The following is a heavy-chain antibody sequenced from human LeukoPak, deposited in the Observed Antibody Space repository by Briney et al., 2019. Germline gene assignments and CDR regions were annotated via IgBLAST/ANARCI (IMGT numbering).Heavy chain of an antibody. J-gene: IGHJ4*02. CDR3: ARPPYGAAGY. Sequence: GGSLRLSCAASGFTFINYGMHWVRQAPGKGLEWVALISYDGSSKYYADAVKGRFSISRDNSKNTLHLQMNSLRAEDTAVYYCARPPYGAAGYWGQGTLVTVSS. CDR2: ISYDGSSK. D-gene: IGHD4/OR15-4a*01. V-gene: IGHV3-30*03. CDR1: GFTFINYG.